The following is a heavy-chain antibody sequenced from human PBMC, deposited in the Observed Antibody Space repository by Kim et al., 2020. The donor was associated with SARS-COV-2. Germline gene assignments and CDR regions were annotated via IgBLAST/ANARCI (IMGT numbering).Heavy chain of an antibody. Sequence: GGSLRLSCAASGFTFSSYAMHWVRQAPGKGLEWVAVISYDGSNKYYADSVKGRFTISRDNSKNTLYLQMNSLRAEDTAVYYCARGVRSGDKGTKRYYYY. CDR1: GFTFSSYA. V-gene: IGHV3-30*04. J-gene: IGHJ6*01. D-gene: IGHD3-3*01. CDR2: ISYDGSNK. CDR3: ARGVRSGDKGTKRYYYY.